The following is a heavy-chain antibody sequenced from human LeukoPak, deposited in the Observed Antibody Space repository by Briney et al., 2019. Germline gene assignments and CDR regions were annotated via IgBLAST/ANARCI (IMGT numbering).Heavy chain of an antibody. CDR3: ARADYFYDYVWGSYRHYYMDV. J-gene: IGHJ6*03. CDR1: GYTFTSYD. V-gene: IGHV1-8*01. CDR2: MNPNSGNT. Sequence: ASVKVSCKASGYTFTSYDINWVRQATGQGLEWMGWMNPNSGNTGYAQEFQGRVTMTRNTSISTAYMELSSLRFEDTAVYYCARADYFYDYVWGSYRHYYMDVWGKGTTVTISS. D-gene: IGHD3-16*02.